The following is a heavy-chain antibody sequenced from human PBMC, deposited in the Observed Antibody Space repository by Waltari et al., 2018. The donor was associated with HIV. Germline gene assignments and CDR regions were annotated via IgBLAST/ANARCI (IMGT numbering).Heavy chain of an antibody. V-gene: IGHV1-2*06. CDR3: ARVTTVTGDSYFYYGMDV. D-gene: IGHD4-17*01. Sequence: QVQLVPSRVEVRKPGVSVKVRCRASGYTITGYFLHWVGQAPGQGLEWMGRINPNSGSTNYAQKFQARVTMTRDTSIGAAYMELSSLRPNDTAVYYCARVTTVTGDSYFYYGMDVWGQGTTVTVSS. CDR1: GYTITGYF. CDR2: INPNSGST. J-gene: IGHJ6*02.